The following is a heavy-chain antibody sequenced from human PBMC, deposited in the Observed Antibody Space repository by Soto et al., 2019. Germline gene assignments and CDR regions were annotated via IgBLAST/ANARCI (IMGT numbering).Heavy chain of an antibody. Sequence: QVQLVESGGDVVQPGRSLRLSCAASGFTFSSYGMHWVRQAPGKGLEWVAVISYDGSVKYYADSVKGRFTISRDNSKNTLYLQMNSQRAEDTAVYYCAGEVASGYWGQGTLVTVSS. J-gene: IGHJ4*02. CDR1: GFTFSSYG. CDR3: AGEVASGY. CDR2: ISYDGSVK. V-gene: IGHV3-30*03. D-gene: IGHD2-21*01.